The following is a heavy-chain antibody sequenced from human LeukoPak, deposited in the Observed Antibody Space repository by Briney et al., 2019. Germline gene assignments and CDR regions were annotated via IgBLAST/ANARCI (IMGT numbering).Heavy chain of an antibody. CDR3: ARGGGYCSGGSCLRAFDY. D-gene: IGHD2-15*01. J-gene: IGHJ4*02. CDR2: ISAHNGNT. Sequence: GASVKVSCKASGYTFTSYGISWVRQAPGQGLEWMGRISAHNGNTNYAQKLQGRVTMTTDTSTSTAYMELRSLRSDDTAVYYCARGGGYCSGGSCLRAFDYWGQGTLVTVSS. CDR1: GYTFTSYG. V-gene: IGHV1-18*01.